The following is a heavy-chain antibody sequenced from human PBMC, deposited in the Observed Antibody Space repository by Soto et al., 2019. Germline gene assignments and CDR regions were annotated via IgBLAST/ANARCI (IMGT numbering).Heavy chain of an antibody. Sequence: ASVKVSCKASGYTFTSYDINWVRQATGQGLEWMGWMNPNSGNTGYAQKFQGRVTMTRNTSISTAYMELSSLISEDTAVYFCATGSLRYFDWLLYVHAGLYYYYYMDVWGKGTTVTVSS. V-gene: IGHV1-8*01. D-gene: IGHD3-9*01. CDR3: ATGSLRYFDWLLYVHAGLYYYYYMDV. J-gene: IGHJ6*03. CDR1: GYTFTSYD. CDR2: MNPNSGNT.